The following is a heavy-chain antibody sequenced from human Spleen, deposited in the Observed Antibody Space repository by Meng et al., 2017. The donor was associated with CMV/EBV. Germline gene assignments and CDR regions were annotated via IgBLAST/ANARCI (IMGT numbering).Heavy chain of an antibody. J-gene: IGHJ3*02. D-gene: IGHD3-3*01. Sequence: GESLKISCAASGFTFSSYWMHWVRQAPGKGLVWVSRINSDGSSTSYADSVKGRFTISRDNAKNTLYLQMNSLRAEDTAVYYCARGDLLRFDIWGQGTMVTVSS. CDR2: INSDGSST. CDR3: ARGDLLRFDI. V-gene: IGHV3-74*01. CDR1: GFTFSSYW.